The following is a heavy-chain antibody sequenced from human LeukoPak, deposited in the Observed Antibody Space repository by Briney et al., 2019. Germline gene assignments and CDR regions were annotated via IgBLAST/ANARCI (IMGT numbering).Heavy chain of an antibody. Sequence: ASVKVFCKASGYTFTGYYMHWVRQAPGQGLEWMGWINPNSGGTNYAQKFQGRVTMTRDTSTSTAYMELNRLRSDDTAVYYCARDRDYGSGIFDYWGQGTLVTVSS. J-gene: IGHJ4*02. CDR1: GYTFTGYY. D-gene: IGHD3-10*01. CDR2: INPNSGGT. CDR3: ARDRDYGSGIFDY. V-gene: IGHV1-2*02.